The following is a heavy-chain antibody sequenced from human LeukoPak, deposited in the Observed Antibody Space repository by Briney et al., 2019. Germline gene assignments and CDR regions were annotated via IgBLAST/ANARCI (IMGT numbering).Heavy chain of an antibody. V-gene: IGHV3-74*01. CDR2: IHSDGGRT. J-gene: IGHJ4*02. CDR1: GYRLSSSW. Sequence: GGSLRLSCTVSGYRLSSSWMHWGRRTTGKGLVWVSRIHSDGGRTSYADSVKGRFTISRDNTKNTLYLQMNSLRAEDTAVYYCARRIQGMAPYYFDYWGQGTLVTVSS. CDR3: ARRIQGMAPYYFDY. D-gene: IGHD5-24*01.